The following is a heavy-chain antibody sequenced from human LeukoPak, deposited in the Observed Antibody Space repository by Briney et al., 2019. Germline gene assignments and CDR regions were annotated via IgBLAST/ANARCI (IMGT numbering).Heavy chain of an antibody. J-gene: IGHJ4*02. V-gene: IGHV4-34*01. D-gene: IGHD3-3*01. CDR3: ARELVDYDFWSGYYPKYYFDY. CDR1: GGSFRGYY. CDR2: INHSGST. Sequence: PSETLSLTCAVYGGSFRGYYWSWIRQPPGKGLEWIGGINHSGSTNYNPSLKSRVTISVDTSKNQFSLKLSSVTAADTAVYYCARELVDYDFWSGYYPKYYFDYWGQGTLVTVSS.